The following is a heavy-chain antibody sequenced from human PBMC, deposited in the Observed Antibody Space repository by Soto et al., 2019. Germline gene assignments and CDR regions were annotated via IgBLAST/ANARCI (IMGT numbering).Heavy chain of an antibody. CDR2: IYPGDSDT. V-gene: IGHV5-51*01. CDR1: GYSFTTYW. Sequence: PGASLKISCKGSGYSFTTYWIGWVRQMPGKGLEWMGIIYPGDSDTRYGPSFRGQVTISADKSISTAYLQWSSLKASDTAMYYCASPRYSGSYYDAFDLWGQGTMVTVSS. J-gene: IGHJ3*01. D-gene: IGHD1-26*01. CDR3: ASPRYSGSYYDAFDL.